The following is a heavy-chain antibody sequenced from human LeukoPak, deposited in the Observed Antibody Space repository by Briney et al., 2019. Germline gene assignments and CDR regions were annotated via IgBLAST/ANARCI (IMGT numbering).Heavy chain of an antibody. J-gene: IGHJ3*02. CDR3: VRTYSIGWSLGVFDI. CDR1: GGSINSSSRNSYY. Sequence: KPSETLSLTCTVSGGSINSSSRNSYYWGRIRQPPGKGLEWVGGIYYSGTTYYSPFLKSRVTMSVDMSKNQFSLRLSSVTAADTAVYCCVRTYSIGWSLGVFDIWGQGTMVTVSS. D-gene: IGHD6-19*01. CDR2: IYYSGTT. V-gene: IGHV4-39*01.